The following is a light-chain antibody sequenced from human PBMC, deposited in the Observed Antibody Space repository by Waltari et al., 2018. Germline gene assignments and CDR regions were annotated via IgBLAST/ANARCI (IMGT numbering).Light chain of an antibody. Sequence: DIVMTQSPDSLAVSLGERATINCKSSQSVISSFNIKNYLTWFQQKAGEPPKLLIYWASTRESGVPDRFSGSGSGTDFTLTISGLQAEDVAVYYCQQYSATPPTFGQGTKVEIK. CDR3: QQYSATPPT. CDR1: QSVISSFNIKNY. J-gene: IGKJ1*01. CDR2: WAS. V-gene: IGKV4-1*01.